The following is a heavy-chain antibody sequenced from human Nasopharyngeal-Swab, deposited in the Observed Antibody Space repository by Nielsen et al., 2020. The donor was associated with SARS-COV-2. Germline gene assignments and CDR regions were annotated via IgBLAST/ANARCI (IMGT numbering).Heavy chain of an antibody. CDR2: IYTDDSDT. Sequence: GESLKISCEGSGFFYTNYWIAWVRQVPGKGLEWVGSIYTDDSDTRYNPSFQGQVTISADKSISTAYLQWKSLKASDSAMYYCARDFDLSSGYDVWGQGTLVTVSS. V-gene: IGHV5-51*01. CDR3: ARDFDLSSGYDV. J-gene: IGHJ4*02. CDR1: GFFYTNYW. D-gene: IGHD3-3*01.